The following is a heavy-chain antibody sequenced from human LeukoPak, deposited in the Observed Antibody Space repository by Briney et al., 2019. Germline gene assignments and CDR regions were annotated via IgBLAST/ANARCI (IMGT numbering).Heavy chain of an antibody. CDR3: AKAIVVVVVTTRFDY. CDR2: ISGSGGST. Sequence: GGSLRLFCAASGFTFSKYAMSWVRQAPGKGLEWVSTISGSGGSTYYADPVKGRFTISRDNSKNTLYLQMNSLRAEDTAVYYCAKAIVVVVVTTRFDYWGQGTLVTVSS. V-gene: IGHV3-23*01. J-gene: IGHJ4*02. CDR1: GFTFSKYA. D-gene: IGHD2-15*01.